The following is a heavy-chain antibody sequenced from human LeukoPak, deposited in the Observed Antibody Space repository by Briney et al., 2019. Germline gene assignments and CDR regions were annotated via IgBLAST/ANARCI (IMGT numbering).Heavy chain of an antibody. CDR2: IKQDGSEK. J-gene: IGHJ4*02. V-gene: IGHV3-7*01. CDR1: GFTFKNYW. D-gene: IGHD7-27*01. CDR3: AKESGDQGYFDY. Sequence: GGSLRLSCAASGFTFKNYWMSWVRQAPGKGLEWVANIKQDGSEKYYVDSVKGRFTISRDNAENSVYLQMNSLRAEDTAVYYCAKESGDQGYFDYWGQGTLVTVSS.